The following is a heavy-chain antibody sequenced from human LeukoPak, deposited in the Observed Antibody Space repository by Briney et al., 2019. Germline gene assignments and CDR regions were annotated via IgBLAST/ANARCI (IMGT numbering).Heavy chain of an antibody. D-gene: IGHD6-19*01. CDR2: ISSNGGST. V-gene: IGHV3-64*01. CDR3: ASFRYSSGWTY. Sequence: PGGSLRLSCAASGFTFSSYAMHWVRQAPGKGLEYVSAISSNGGSTYYANSVKGRFTISRDNSKNTLYLQMGSLRAEDMAVYHCASFRYSSGWTYWGQGTLVTVSS. CDR1: GFTFSSYA. J-gene: IGHJ4*02.